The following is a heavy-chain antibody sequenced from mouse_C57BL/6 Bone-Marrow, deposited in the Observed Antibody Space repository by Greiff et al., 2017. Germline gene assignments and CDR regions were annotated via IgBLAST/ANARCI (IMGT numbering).Heavy chain of an antibody. Sequence: EVHLVESGGGLVKPGGSLKLSCAASGFTFSDYGMHWVRQAPEKGLEWVAYISSGSSTIYYADTVKGRFPISRDNAKNTLFLQMTSLRSEDTAMYYCARHPYYGSSYGYFDYWGQGTTRTVSS. CDR3: ARHPYYGSSYGYFDY. D-gene: IGHD1-1*01. CDR1: GFTFSDYG. V-gene: IGHV5-17*01. J-gene: IGHJ2*01. CDR2: ISSGSSTI.